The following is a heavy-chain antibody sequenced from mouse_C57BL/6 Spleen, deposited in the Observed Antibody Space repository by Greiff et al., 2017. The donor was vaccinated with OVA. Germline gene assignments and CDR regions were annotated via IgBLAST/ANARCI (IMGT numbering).Heavy chain of an antibody. CDR3: TRGAYYSNYEYFDV. Sequence: EVQGVESGEGLVKPGGSLKLSCAASGFTFSSYAMSWVRQTPEKRLEWVAYISSGGDYIYYADTVKGRFTISRDNARNTLYLQMSSLKSEDTAMYYCTRGAYYSNYEYFDVWGTGTTVTVSS. CDR2: ISSGGDYI. V-gene: IGHV5-9-1*02. D-gene: IGHD2-5*01. J-gene: IGHJ1*03. CDR1: GFTFSSYA.